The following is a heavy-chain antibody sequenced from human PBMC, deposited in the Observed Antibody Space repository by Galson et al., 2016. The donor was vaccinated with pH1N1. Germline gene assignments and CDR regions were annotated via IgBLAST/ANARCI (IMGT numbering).Heavy chain of an antibody. V-gene: IGHV1-2*06. CDR2: INPNNGDT. D-gene: IGHD3-22*01. J-gene: IGHJ4*02. Sequence: SVKVSCKASGYTFTGYYMHWIRQAPGHGLAWMGRINPNNGDTHYAQNFQGRVTMTRDTSISTAYMELNSLRSDDTAVYYCARVNTYDSSGYYPFDYWGQGTQVTVSS. CDR1: GYTFTGYY. CDR3: ARVNTYDSSGYYPFDY.